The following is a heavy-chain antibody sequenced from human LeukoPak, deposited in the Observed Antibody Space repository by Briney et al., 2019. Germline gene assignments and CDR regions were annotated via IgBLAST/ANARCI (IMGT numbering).Heavy chain of an antibody. CDR1: GFTFRNYW. CDR3: ARVRGGN. CDR2: INEHGTP. V-gene: IGHV3-74*01. Sequence: PGGSLRLSCAASGFTFRNYWMYWVRHAPGKGLVWIANINEHGTPIYEASVKGRFTISRDNARDTLYLQMNSLRGDDPAVYYCARVRGGNGGRGTLVTVSS. D-gene: IGHD3-16*01. J-gene: IGHJ1*01.